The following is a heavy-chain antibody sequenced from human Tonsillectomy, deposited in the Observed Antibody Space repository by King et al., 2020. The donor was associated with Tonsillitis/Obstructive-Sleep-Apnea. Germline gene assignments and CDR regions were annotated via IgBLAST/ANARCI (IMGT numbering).Heavy chain of an antibody. J-gene: IGHJ3*02. Sequence: VQLVESGGGLVKPGGSLRLSCAASGFTFSSCSMNWVRQAPGKGLEWVSSISSSSSYIYYADSVKGRFTISRDNAKNSPYLQMNSLRAEDTAVYYCARAGISSSSTNAFDIWGQGTMVTVSS. CDR3: ARAGISSSSTNAFDI. CDR2: ISSSSSYI. CDR1: GFTFSSCS. D-gene: IGHD6-6*01. V-gene: IGHV3-21*01.